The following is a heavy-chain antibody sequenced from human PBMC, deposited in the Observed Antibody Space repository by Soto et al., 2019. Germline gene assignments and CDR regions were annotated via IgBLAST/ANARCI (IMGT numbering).Heavy chain of an antibody. Sequence: EVQMVESGGGLVKPGGSLRLSCAGSGFTFSAYGMNWVRQAPGKGLEWVAYISSSSSYMYYADSVKGRFTVSRDNAEKSLYLEMNSLRGDDTAVYYCARDYPRLLPHLTSGYFQHWGQGTLVTVSS. D-gene: IGHD1-26*01. V-gene: IGHV3-21*02. CDR3: ARDYPRLLPHLTSGYFQH. CDR2: ISSSSSYM. J-gene: IGHJ1*01. CDR1: GFTFSAYG.